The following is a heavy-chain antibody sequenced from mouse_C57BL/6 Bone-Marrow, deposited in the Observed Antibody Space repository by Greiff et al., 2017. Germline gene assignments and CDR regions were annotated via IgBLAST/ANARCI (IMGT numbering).Heavy chain of an antibody. D-gene: IGHD2-13*01. Sequence: QVQLQQSGAELARPGASVKLSCKASGYTFTSYGISWVKQRTGQGLEWIGEIYPRCGNTYYNEKFKGKATLNADKSSSTAYMALRSLTSEDSADCYCAGSDDYAIALWGQGTPLTVSS. V-gene: IGHV1-81*01. CDR3: AGSDDYAIAL. J-gene: IGHJ2*01. CDR2: IYPRCGNT. CDR1: GYTFTSYG.